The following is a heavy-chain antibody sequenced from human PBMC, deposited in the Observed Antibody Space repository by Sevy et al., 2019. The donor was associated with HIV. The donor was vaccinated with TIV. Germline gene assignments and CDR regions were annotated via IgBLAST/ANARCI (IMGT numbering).Heavy chain of an antibody. CDR3: AKTLNWNYLKHFDY. J-gene: IGHJ4*02. Sequence: GGSLRLSCAASGFTFSSYAMSWVRQAPGKGLEWVSAISGSGGSTYYADSVKGRFTISRDNSKNTLYLQMNSLRAEDMAVYYCAKTLNWNYLKHFDYWGQGTLVTVSS. V-gene: IGHV3-23*01. CDR1: GFTFSSYA. D-gene: IGHD1-7*01. CDR2: ISGSGGST.